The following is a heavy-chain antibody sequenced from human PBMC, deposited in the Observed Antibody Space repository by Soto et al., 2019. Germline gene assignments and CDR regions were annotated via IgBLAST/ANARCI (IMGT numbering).Heavy chain of an antibody. Sequence: GGSLRLSCAVSGFTFSSYGMHWVRQAPSKGLEWVAVIWYDGSNKYYADSVKGRFTISRDNSKNTLYLQMNSLRAEDTAVYYCARTPGIAVAGTELDYYFDYWGQGTLVTVSS. CDR3: ARTPGIAVAGTELDYYFDY. D-gene: IGHD6-19*01. CDR1: GFTFSSYG. J-gene: IGHJ4*02. CDR2: IWYDGSNK. V-gene: IGHV3-33*01.